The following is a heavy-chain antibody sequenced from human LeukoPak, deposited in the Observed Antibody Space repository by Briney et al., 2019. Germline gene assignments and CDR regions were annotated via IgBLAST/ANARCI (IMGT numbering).Heavy chain of an antibody. CDR1: GGSISSSSYY. D-gene: IGHD3-22*01. J-gene: IGHJ4*02. CDR2: INHSGST. Sequence: SETLSLTCTVSGGSISSSSYYWGWIRQPPGKGLEWIGEINHSGSTNYNPSLKSRVTISVDTSKNQFSLKLSSVTAADTAVYYCARARGLLLDYWGQGTLVTVSS. V-gene: IGHV4-39*07. CDR3: ARARGLLLDY.